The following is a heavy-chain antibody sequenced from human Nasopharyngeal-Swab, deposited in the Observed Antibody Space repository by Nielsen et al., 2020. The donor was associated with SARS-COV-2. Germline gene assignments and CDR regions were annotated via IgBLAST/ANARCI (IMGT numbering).Heavy chain of an antibody. D-gene: IGHD2-21*02. CDR2: VSNNDGSLT. CDR1: GFDFWKYA. V-gene: IGHV3-23*01. J-gene: IGHJ3*01. CDR3: AKDDFCPACAFDV. Sequence: GESPKISCAASGFDFWKYAMSWVRQAPGKGLEWVSTVSNNDGSLTFYADSVKGRFTIPRDTSKNTVSLQMNSLRAEDTAVYYCAKDDFCPACAFDVWGQGTIVTVSS.